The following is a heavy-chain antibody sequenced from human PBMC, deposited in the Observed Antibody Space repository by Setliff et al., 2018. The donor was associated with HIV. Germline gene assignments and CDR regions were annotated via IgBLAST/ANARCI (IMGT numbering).Heavy chain of an antibody. J-gene: IGHJ4*02. CDR2: IYPDYSDA. D-gene: IGHD3-10*01. CDR3: ARRLYYYGSGSYYFDY. Sequence: GESLKLSCKGSGYSFSSNWIGWVRQMPGKGLEWMGFIYPDYSDARYRPSFQGQVTISANKSTSTAYLQRSSLKPSDTAMYYCARRLYYYGSGSYYFDYWGQGTLVTV. V-gene: IGHV5-51*01. CDR1: GYSFSSNW.